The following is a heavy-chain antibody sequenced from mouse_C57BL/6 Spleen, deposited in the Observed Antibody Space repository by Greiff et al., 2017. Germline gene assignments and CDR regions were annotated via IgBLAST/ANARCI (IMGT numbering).Heavy chain of an antibody. CDR1: GYTFTSYW. V-gene: IGHV1-50*01. J-gene: IGHJ3*01. CDR3: ARWGVPHYYGSDAWFAY. Sequence: QVQLQQPGAELVKPGASVKLSCKASGYTFTSYWMQWVKQRPGQGLEWIGEIDPSDSYTNYNQKFKGKATLTVDTSSSTAYMQLSSLTSEDSAVYSCARWGVPHYYGSDAWFAYWGQGTLVTVSA. D-gene: IGHD1-1*01. CDR2: IDPSDSYT.